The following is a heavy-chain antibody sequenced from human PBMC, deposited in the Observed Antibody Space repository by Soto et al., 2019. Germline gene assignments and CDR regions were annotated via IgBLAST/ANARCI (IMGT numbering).Heavy chain of an antibody. Sequence: QVQLVQSGAEVKKPGASVKVSCKASGYTFTGYYMHWVRQAPGQGLEWMGWINPNSGGTNYAQKFQGWVTMARDTSISTAYMELSRLRSDDTAVYYCARDSTYYDLSGMDVWGQGTTVTVSS. D-gene: IGHD3-16*01. CDR1: GYTFTGYY. CDR3: ARDSTYYDLSGMDV. J-gene: IGHJ6*02. V-gene: IGHV1-2*04. CDR2: INPNSGGT.